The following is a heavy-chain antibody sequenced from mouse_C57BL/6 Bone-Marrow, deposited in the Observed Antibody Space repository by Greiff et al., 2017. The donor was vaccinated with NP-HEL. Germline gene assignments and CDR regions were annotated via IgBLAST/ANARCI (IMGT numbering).Heavy chain of an antibody. V-gene: IGHV1-64*01. CDR2: IHPNSGST. CDR3: ARLGYYGSSHDY. Sequence: QFQLQQPGAELVKPGASVKLSCKASGSTFTSYWMHWVKQRPGQGLEWIGMIHPNSGSTNYNEKFKSKATLTVDKSSSTAYMQLSSLTSEDSAVYYCARLGYYGSSHDYWGQGTTLTVSS. CDR1: GSTFTSYW. D-gene: IGHD1-1*01. J-gene: IGHJ2*01.